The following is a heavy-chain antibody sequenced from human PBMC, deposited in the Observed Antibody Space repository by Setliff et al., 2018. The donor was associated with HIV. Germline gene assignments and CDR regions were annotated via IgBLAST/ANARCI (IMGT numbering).Heavy chain of an antibody. Sequence: PSETLSLTCTVSGDSVNDRSYFWGWIRQPPGKGLEWLGSASYSGSTYYNPSLRSRVTIAVDTSTNQVSLKLKSMTAADTAVYYCASCHVGIAHDFNNWGQGALVTVSS. CDR1: GDSVNDRSYF. V-gene: IGHV4-39*01. D-gene: IGHD2-21*01. J-gene: IGHJ4*02. CDR3: ASCHVGIAHDFNN. CDR2: ASYSGST.